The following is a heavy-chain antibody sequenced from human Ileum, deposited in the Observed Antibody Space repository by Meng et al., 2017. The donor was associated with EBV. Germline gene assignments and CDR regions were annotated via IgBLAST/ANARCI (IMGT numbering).Heavy chain of an antibody. J-gene: IGHJ5*02. D-gene: IGHD2-15*01. CDR1: GFTFSGST. Sequence: VQLVEAGGGLGQPGGSLKLSCAASGFTFSGSTMHWVRQASGKGLEWVGRIRNKANSYATAYAASVKGRFTISRDDSKNTAYLQMNSLKTEDTAVYYCTRNLGYCSGGSCAWGQGTLVTVSS. CDR2: IRNKANSYAT. CDR3: TRNLGYCSGGSCA. V-gene: IGHV3-73*02.